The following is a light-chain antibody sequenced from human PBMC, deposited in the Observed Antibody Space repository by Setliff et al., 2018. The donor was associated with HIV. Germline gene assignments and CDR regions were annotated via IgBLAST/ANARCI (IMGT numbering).Light chain of an antibody. Sequence: QSALTQPASVSGSPGQSITISCTGTSSDVGGYNYVSWYQQHPGKAPKLIIYEVTNRPSGVSYRVSGSKSGNTASLTISGLQAEDEADYYCGSFTTTNALDVFGTGTKVTVL. CDR1: SSDVGGYNY. CDR2: EVT. V-gene: IGLV2-14*01. J-gene: IGLJ1*01. CDR3: GSFTTTNALDV.